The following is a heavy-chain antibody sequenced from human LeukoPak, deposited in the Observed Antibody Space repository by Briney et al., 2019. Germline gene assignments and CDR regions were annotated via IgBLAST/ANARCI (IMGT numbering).Heavy chain of an antibody. CDR3: ATDNKQTRYFDL. Sequence: PSGTLSLTCTVSVGSLSSGDYYWSWIRQPPGKCLEWLGYIYYSGSTYYNPPLKSRVTISVDTSTNQSSLKLSYVTAADTAVYYCATDNKQTRYFDLWGRGTLVTVSS. D-gene: IGHD1/OR15-1a*01. CDR1: VGSLSSGDYY. CDR2: IYYSGST. J-gene: IGHJ2*01. V-gene: IGHV4-30-4*01.